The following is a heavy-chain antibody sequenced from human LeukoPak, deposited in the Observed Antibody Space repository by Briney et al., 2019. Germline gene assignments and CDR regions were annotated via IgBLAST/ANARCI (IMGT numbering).Heavy chain of an antibody. Sequence: SETLSLTCTVSGGSISSYYWSWIRQPPGKGLEWIGYIYYSGSTNYNPSLKSRVTISVDTSKNQFSLKLSSVTAADTAVYYCAREPSIAARPWPYYYGMDVWGQGTTVTVSS. D-gene: IGHD6-6*01. V-gene: IGHV4-59*01. CDR3: AREPSIAARPWPYYYGMDV. J-gene: IGHJ6*02. CDR2: IYYSGST. CDR1: GGSISSYY.